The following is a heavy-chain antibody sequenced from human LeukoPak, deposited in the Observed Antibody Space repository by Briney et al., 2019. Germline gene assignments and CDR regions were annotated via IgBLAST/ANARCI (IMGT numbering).Heavy chain of an antibody. J-gene: IGHJ4*02. CDR1: GYTFTSYY. V-gene: IGHV1-46*01. CDR3: ARGEYYYDSSGYYFDY. D-gene: IGHD3-22*01. Sequence: ASVKVSCKASGYTFTSYYMHWVRQAPGQGLEWMGIINPSGGSTSYAQKFQGRVTMTRDMSTSTVYIELSSLRSEDTAVYYCARGEYYYDSSGYYFDYWGQGTLVTVSS. CDR2: INPSGGST.